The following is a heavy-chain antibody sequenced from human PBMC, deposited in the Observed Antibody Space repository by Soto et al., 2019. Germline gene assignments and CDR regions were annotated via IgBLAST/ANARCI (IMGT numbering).Heavy chain of an antibody. D-gene: IGHD3-3*01. J-gene: IGHJ4*02. CDR1: GFTFISYA. CDR3: APYNFGVVPTY. Sequence: GGSLRLSCAASGFTFISYAMSWVRQAPGKGLEWVSAISGSGGSTYYADSVKGRFTISRDNSKNTLYLQMNSLRAEDTAVYYCAPYNFGVVPTYWGQGTLVTVSS. CDR2: ISGSGGST. V-gene: IGHV3-23*01.